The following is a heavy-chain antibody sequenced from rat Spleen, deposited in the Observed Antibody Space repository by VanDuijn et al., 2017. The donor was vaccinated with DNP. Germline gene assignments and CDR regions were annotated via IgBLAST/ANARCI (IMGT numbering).Heavy chain of an antibody. CDR1: GFTFNKYW. CDR2: IIYDGSRT. Sequence: EVQLVESGGDLVQPGRSLKLSCVASGFTFNKYWMTWFRQVPKKGLEWVATIIYDGSRTYYRDSVKGRFTISRDNAKNTQYLQMDSLRSEDTATYYCATYYSSYYYAMDAWGQGTSVTVSS. CDR3: ATYYSSYYYAMDA. V-gene: IGHV5S10*01. J-gene: IGHJ4*01. D-gene: IGHD1-2*01.